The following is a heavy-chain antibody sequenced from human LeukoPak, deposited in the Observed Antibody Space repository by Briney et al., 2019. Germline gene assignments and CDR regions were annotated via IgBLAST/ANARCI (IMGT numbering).Heavy chain of an antibody. D-gene: IGHD3-22*01. CDR2: IKEDGSTT. CDR3: APQTMILVL. Sequence: SGGSLRLSCVASGFTFSTHWVSWARQAPGKGLEWVANIKEDGSTTDYVDSVKGRFTISRDNAKNSVFLQMNSLRAEDTAVYYCAPQTMILVLGGQGTLVTVSS. CDR1: GFTFSTHW. J-gene: IGHJ4*02. V-gene: IGHV3-7*01.